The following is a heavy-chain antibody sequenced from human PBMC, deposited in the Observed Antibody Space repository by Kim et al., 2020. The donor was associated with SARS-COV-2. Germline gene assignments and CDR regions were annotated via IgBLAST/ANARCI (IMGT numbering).Heavy chain of an antibody. CDR1: GFTFSSYW. CDR2: IKQDGSEK. V-gene: IGHV3-7*03. J-gene: IGHJ5*02. CDR3: ARVGSSGWWGGWFDP. Sequence: GGSLRLSCAASGFTFSSYWMSWVRQAPGKGLEWVANIKQDGSEKYYVDSVKGRFTISRDNAKNSLYLQMNSLRAEDTAVYYCARVGSSGWWGGWFDPWGQGTLVTVSS. D-gene: IGHD6-19*01.